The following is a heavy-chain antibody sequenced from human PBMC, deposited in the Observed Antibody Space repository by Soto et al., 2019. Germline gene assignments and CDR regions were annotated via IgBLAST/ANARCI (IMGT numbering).Heavy chain of an antibody. CDR2: FRPHDNYA. D-gene: IGHD3-22*01. J-gene: IGHJ3*02. V-gene: IGHV1-18*01. Sequence: ASVKVSCKTSGYNFNSYVINWLRQAPGQGLEWMGWFRPHDNYANYAQKLQGRVTMTTDTSTSTAYMELRSLRSDDTAVYYCARRARYYYDSSGYYYGAFDIWGQGTMVTVSS. CDR3: ARRARYYYDSSGYYYGAFDI. CDR1: GYNFNSYV.